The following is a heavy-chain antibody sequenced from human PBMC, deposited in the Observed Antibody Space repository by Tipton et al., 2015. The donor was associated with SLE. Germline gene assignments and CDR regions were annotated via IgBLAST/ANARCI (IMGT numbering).Heavy chain of an antibody. CDR2: ISYDGSNK. Sequence: SLRLSCAASGFTFSSYAMHWVRQAPGKGLEWVAVISYDGSNKYYADSVKGRFTISRDNSKNTLYLQMNSLRAEDTAVYYCAREGNDDYGDYEYFDLWGRGTLVTVSS. CDR1: GFTFSSYA. D-gene: IGHD4-17*01. J-gene: IGHJ2*01. V-gene: IGHV3-30*04. CDR3: AREGNDDYGDYEYFDL.